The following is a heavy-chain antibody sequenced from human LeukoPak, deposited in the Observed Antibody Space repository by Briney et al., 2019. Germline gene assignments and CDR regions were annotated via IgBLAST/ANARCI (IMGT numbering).Heavy chain of an antibody. CDR2: INPNSGGT. D-gene: IGHD3-22*01. V-gene: IGHV1-2*02. J-gene: IGHJ4*02. CDR1: GYTFTGYY. Sequence: ASVKVSCKGSGYTFTGYYMHWVRQAPGQGLEWMGWINPNSGGTNYAQKFQGRVTMTRDTSISTAYMELSRLRSDDTAVYYCARVVAYYYDSSGYLDYWGQGTLVTVSS. CDR3: ARVVAYYYDSSGYLDY.